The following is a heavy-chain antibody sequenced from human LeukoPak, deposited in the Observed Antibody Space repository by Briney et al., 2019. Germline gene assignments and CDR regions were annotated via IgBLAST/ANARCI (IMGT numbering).Heavy chain of an antibody. CDR3: ARAYYYESSGYYFDY. D-gene: IGHD3-22*01. J-gene: IGHJ4*02. CDR1: RGTFSSYA. V-gene: IGHV1-69*05. CDR2: IIPIFGTA. Sequence: SVKVSCKASRGTFSSYAISWVRQAPGQGLDWMGGIIPIFGTANYAQKFQGRVTITTDESTSTADMELSSLRSGDTAVYYCARAYYYESSGYYFDYWGQGTMVTVSS.